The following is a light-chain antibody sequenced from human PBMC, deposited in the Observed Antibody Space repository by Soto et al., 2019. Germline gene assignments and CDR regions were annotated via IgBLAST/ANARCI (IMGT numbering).Light chain of an antibody. CDR3: SSYTSSSYPVV. CDR2: EVS. Sequence: QSALTQPPSVSGSPGQSVTISCTGTSSDVGSYNRVSWYQQPPGTAPKLMIYEVSNRPSGVPDRFSGSKSGNTASLTISGLQADDEADYYCSSYTSSSYPVVFGGWTKLTVL. J-gene: IGLJ2*01. CDR1: SSDVGSYNR. V-gene: IGLV2-18*02.